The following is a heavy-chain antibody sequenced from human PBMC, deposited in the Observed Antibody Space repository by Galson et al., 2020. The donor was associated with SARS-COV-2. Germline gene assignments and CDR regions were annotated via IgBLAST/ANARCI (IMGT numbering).Heavy chain of an antibody. CDR3: ARLHYGEYAPEAFDI. J-gene: IGHJ3*02. V-gene: IGHV4-30-2*01. Sequence: PSETLSLTCAVSGTSISSGSYSWNWIRQPPGKGLEWIGYISHSGGTYYNPSLKSRVTISGDRSKNQLSLRLSSVTAADTAVYYCARLHYGEYAPEAFDIWGPGTRVTVAS. CDR2: ISHSGGT. D-gene: IGHD4-17*01. CDR1: GTSISSGSYS.